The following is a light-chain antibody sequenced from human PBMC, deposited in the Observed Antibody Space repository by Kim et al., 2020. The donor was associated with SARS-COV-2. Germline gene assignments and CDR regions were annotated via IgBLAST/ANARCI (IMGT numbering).Light chain of an antibody. CDR2: WAS. J-gene: IGKJ2*01. Sequence: DIVMTQSPDSLAVSLGERATINCKSSQSVFSSSHNRNYLAWFQQKLGQPPKLLIYWASTRVSGVPDRFSGSGSGTDFTLTISSLQAEDVAVYYCKHYYSPLYTLGQGHKLEI. CDR1: QSVFSSSHNRNY. V-gene: IGKV4-1*01. CDR3: KHYYSPLYT.